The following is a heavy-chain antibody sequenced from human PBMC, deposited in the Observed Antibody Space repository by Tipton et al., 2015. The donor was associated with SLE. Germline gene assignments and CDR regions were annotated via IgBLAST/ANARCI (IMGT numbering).Heavy chain of an antibody. D-gene: IGHD3-10*01. Sequence: QLVQSGGGLVQPRGSLRLSCAASGFSVSSGYMIWVRQAPGKGLEWVSVLYSDTTTYYADSVKGRFTISRDNSKNTLYLQMISLRAEDTAVYFCASDGGSGSLNYFDSWGQGTLVTVSS. CDR3: ASDGGSGSLNYFDS. CDR2: LYSDTTT. CDR1: GFSVSSGY. V-gene: IGHV3-66*02. J-gene: IGHJ4*02.